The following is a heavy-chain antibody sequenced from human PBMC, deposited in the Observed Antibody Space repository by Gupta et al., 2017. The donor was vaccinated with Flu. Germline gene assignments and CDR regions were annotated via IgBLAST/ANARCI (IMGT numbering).Heavy chain of an antibody. CDR2: IRSKANSYAT. Sequence: FTFSGSAMHWVRQASGKGLEWVGRIRSKANSYATAYAASVKGRFTISRDDSKNTAYLQMNSLKTEDTAVYYCTRRIDSSGYYEFDYWGQGTLVTVSS. J-gene: IGHJ4*02. CDR3: TRRIDSSGYYEFDY. D-gene: IGHD3-22*01. CDR1: FTFSGSA. V-gene: IGHV3-73*01.